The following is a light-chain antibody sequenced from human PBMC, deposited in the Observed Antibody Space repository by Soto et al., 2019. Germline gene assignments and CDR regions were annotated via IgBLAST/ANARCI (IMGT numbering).Light chain of an antibody. J-gene: IGLJ2*01. CDR3: SSYAI. V-gene: IGLV2-14*03. Sequence: QSALTQPASVSGSPGQSITISCIGTSSNIGASDYVSWYRQHPDKAPKLIIYDVNNRPSGVSSRFSGSKSGNTASLTISGLQAEDEAEYFCSSYAIFGGGTKLTVL. CDR2: DVN. CDR1: SSNIGASDY.